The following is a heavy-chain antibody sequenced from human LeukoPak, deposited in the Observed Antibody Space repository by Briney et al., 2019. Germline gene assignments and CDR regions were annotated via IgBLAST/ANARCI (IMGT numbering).Heavy chain of an antibody. CDR3: ARGFGAVAASWYFDL. CDR1: GGSISSSTW. D-gene: IGHD6-19*01. J-gene: IGHJ2*01. Sequence: SGTLSLTCTVSGGSISSSTWWSWVRQPPGKGLEWIGEIYHSGRTNFNPSLKSRVTISVDKSKNQFSLRLNSVTAADTAVYYCARGFGAVAASWYFDLWGRGTLVTVSS. CDR2: IYHSGRT. V-gene: IGHV4-4*02.